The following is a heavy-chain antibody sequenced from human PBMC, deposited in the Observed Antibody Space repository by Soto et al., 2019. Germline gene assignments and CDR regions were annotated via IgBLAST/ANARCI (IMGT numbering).Heavy chain of an antibody. CDR2: ISAYNGNT. CDR3: ARAETPTDY. V-gene: IGHV1-18*01. J-gene: IGHJ4*02. D-gene: IGHD2-15*01. CDR1: GYTFTNFG. Sequence: QVQLVQSGAEVKKPGASVKVSCKTSGYTFTNFGISWVRQAPGQGLEWMGWISAYNGNTNYAQKFQGRVTMTTDTSTSTANMNVSSPTSTVTAVYYCARAETPTDYCCPRTQVTV.